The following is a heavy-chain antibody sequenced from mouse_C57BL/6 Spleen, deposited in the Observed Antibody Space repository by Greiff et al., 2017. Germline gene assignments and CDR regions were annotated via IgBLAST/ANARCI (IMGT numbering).Heavy chain of an antibody. CDR1: GYSITSGYY. J-gene: IGHJ2*01. Sequence: VQLQQSGPGLVKPSQSLSLTCSVTGYSITSGYYWNWIRQFPGNKLEWMGYISYDGSNNYNPSLKNRISITRDTSKNQFFLKLNSVTTEDTATYYCASYGRGAFDYWGQGTTLTVSS. D-gene: IGHD1-1*01. V-gene: IGHV3-6*01. CDR2: ISYDGSN. CDR3: ASYGRGAFDY.